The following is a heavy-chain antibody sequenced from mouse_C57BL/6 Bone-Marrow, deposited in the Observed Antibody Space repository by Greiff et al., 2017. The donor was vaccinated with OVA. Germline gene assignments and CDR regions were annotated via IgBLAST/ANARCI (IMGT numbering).Heavy chain of an antibody. D-gene: IGHD1-1*01. V-gene: IGHV1-55*01. Sequence: QVQLKQPGAELVKPGASVKMSCKASGYTFTSYWITWVKQRPGQGLEWIGDIYPGSGSTNYNEKFKSKATLTVDTSSSTAYMQLSSLTSEDSAVYYCARHYGSSQPYYAMDYWGQGTSVTVSS. J-gene: IGHJ4*01. CDR2: IYPGSGST. CDR3: ARHYGSSQPYYAMDY. CDR1: GYTFTSYW.